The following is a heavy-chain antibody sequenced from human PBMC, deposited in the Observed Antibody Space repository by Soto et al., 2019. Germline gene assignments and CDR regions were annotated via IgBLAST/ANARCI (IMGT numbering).Heavy chain of an antibody. CDR2: VYYSGGT. D-gene: IGHD6-6*01. CDR1: SGPISSGYYY. CDR3: ARVAARGSAQHYYYVMDV. J-gene: IGHJ6*02. V-gene: IGHV4-31*03. Sequence: PWETLSLTCTVSSGPISSGYYYWSWIRQHPGKGLEWIGYVYYSGGTNYNPSLRSRVAISVDTSKNQFSLKLNAVTAADTAVYYCARVAARGSAQHYYYVMDVWGQGTTVTVSS.